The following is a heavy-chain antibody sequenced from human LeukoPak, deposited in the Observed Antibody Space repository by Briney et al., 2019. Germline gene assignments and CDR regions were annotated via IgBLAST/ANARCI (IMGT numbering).Heavy chain of an antibody. Sequence: PSETLSLTCAVYGGSFSGYYWSWIRQPPGKGLEWIGEINHSGSTNYNPSLKSRVTMSVDTSKNQFSLKLSSVTAADTAVYYCARDMTTVTPGTGYYYYGMDVWGQGTTVTVSS. V-gene: IGHV4-34*01. CDR1: GGSFSGYY. CDR3: ARDMTTVTPGTGYYYYGMDV. D-gene: IGHD4-4*01. CDR2: INHSGST. J-gene: IGHJ6*02.